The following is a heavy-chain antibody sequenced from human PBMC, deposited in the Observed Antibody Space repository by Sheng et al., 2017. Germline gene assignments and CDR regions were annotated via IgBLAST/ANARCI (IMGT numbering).Heavy chain of an antibody. CDR3: ARDIYGDYSFDY. CDR2: IYYSGST. V-gene: IGHV4-59*01. D-gene: IGHD4-17*01. CDR1: GCSISSYY. J-gene: IGHJ4*02. Sequence: QVQLQESGPGLVKPSETLSLTCTVSGCSISSYYWSWIRQPPGKGLEWIGYIYYSGSTNYNPSLQSRVTISVDTSKNQFSLKLSSVTAADTAVYYCARDIYGDYSFDYWGQGNHGHRLL.